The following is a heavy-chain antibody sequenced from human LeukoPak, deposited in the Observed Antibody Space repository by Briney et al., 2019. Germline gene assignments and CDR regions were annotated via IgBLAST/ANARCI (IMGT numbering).Heavy chain of an antibody. V-gene: IGHV3-7*01. Sequence: GGSLRLSCTASGLTFSSCWMSWVRQAPGKGLEWVADINQDGSGKFYVDSMKGRFTVSRDNAKNSLYLQMNSLRAEDTAVYYCARDPDHGALDFWGQGTLVTVSS. CDR3: ARDPDHGALDF. D-gene: IGHD4-17*01. CDR2: INQDGSGK. J-gene: IGHJ4*02. CDR1: GLTFSSCW.